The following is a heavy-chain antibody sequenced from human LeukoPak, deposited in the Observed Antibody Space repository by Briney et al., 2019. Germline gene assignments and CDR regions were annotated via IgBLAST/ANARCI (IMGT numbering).Heavy chain of an antibody. CDR3: ARLELRLVPFDY. CDR1: GGSISRYY. J-gene: IGHJ4*02. D-gene: IGHD3-16*01. Sequence: PSETLSLTCTVSGGSISRYYWSWIRQPAGKGLEWIGRIYTSGSTNYNPSLESRVTMSVDTSKNQFSLKLSSVTAADTAVYYCARLELRLVPFDYWGQGTLVTVSS. CDR2: IYTSGST. V-gene: IGHV4-4*07.